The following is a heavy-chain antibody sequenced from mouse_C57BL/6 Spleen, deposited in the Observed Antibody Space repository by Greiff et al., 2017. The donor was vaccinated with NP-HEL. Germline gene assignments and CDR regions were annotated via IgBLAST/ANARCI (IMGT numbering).Heavy chain of an antibody. Sequence: QVQLQQSGPELVKPGASVKISCKASGYAFSSSWMNWVKQRPGKGLEWIGRIYPGDGDTNYNGKFKGKATLTADKSSGTAYMQLSSLTSEDSAVYFCAREGNPAWFAYWGQGTLVTVSA. CDR3: AREGNPAWFAY. V-gene: IGHV1-82*01. CDR2: IYPGDGDT. D-gene: IGHD2-1*01. J-gene: IGHJ3*01. CDR1: GYAFSSSW.